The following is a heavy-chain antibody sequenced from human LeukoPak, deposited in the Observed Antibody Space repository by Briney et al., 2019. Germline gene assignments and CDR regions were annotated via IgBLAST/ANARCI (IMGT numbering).Heavy chain of an antibody. J-gene: IGHJ5*02. CDR2: ISAYNGNT. D-gene: IGHD1-20*01. CDR1: GYTFTSYG. V-gene: IGHV1-18*01. CDR3: ARWGSSITAKNWFDP. Sequence: ASVKVSCKASGYTFTSYGISWVRQAPGQGLEWMGWISAYNGNTNYAQKLQGRVTMTTDTSTSTAYMELRSLRSDDTAVYYCARWGSSITAKNWFDPWGQGTLVTVSS.